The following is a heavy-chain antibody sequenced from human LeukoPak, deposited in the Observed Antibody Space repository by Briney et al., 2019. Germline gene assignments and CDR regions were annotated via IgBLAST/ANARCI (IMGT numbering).Heavy chain of an antibody. D-gene: IGHD3-10*02. CDR3: AELGITMIGGV. CDR2: INTDGSST. Sequence: PGGSLRLSCATSGFTFNSYWMHWVRQAPGKGLAWVSYINTDGSSTSYADSVKGRFTISRDSAKNTLYLQMNSLKAEDTAVYYCAELGITMIGGVWGKGTTVTISS. J-gene: IGHJ6*04. CDR1: GFTFNSYW. V-gene: IGHV3-74*01.